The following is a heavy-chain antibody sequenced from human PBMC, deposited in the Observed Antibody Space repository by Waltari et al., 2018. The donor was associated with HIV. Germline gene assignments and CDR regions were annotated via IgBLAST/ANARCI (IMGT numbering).Heavy chain of an antibody. CDR1: GASIVSGGY. D-gene: IGHD6-13*01. CDR2: ISTSGSV. V-gene: IGHV4-61*02. CDR3: ARDEIVSSPHYYGLDV. J-gene: IGHJ6*02. Sequence: VQLRESGPGLVRPSQTLSLTCTVSGASIVSGGYNYNWVRQPAGKGLEWIGRISTSGSVNDNPSLKSRGTISIDTSKNRVSLKLNSVTAADTAVYYCARDEIVSSPHYYGLDVWGQGTTVIVSS.